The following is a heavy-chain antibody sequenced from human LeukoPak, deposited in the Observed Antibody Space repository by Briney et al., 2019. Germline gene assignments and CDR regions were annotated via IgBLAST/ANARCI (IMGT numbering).Heavy chain of an antibody. CDR1: GYTFTSYY. CDR2: INPSGGGT. CDR3: AGPRYSSSSKAAFDI. J-gene: IGHJ3*02. D-gene: IGHD6-6*01. Sequence: ASVKVSCKAPGYTFTSYYMHWVRQAPGQGLEWMGIINPSGGGTSYAQKFQGRVTMTRDMSTSTVYMELSSLRSEDTAVYYCAGPRYSSSSKAAFDIWGQGTMVTVSS. V-gene: IGHV1-46*01.